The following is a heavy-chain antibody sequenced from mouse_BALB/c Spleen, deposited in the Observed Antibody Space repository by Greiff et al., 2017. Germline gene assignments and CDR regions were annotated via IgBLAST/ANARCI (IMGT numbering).Heavy chain of an antibody. J-gene: IGHJ3*01. CDR3: ARDRNDYDPFAY. V-gene: IGHV3-6*02. Sequence: EVQLVESGPGLVKPSQSLSLTCSVTGYSITSGYYWNWIRQFPGNKLEWMGYISYDGSNNYNPSLKNRISITRDTSKNQFFLKLNSVTTEDTATYYCARDRNDYDPFAYWGQGTLVTVSA. CDR1: GYSITSGYY. D-gene: IGHD2-4*01. CDR2: ISYDGSN.